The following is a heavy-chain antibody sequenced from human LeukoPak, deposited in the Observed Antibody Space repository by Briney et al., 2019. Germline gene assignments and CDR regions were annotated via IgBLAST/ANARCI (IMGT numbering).Heavy chain of an antibody. Sequence: GASVKVSCKASGYTFTSYGIAWVRQAPGQGLQWMGWISANNGDTSYSQKLQGRVTMTTDTSTNTAYMELRSLTSDDTAVYYCXRDXXXLTXGSPGDYWGQGTLVIV. CDR3: XRDXXXLTXGSPGDY. V-gene: IGHV1-18*01. CDR1: GYTFTSYG. J-gene: IGHJ4*02. CDR2: ISANNGDT. D-gene: IGHD3-16*01.